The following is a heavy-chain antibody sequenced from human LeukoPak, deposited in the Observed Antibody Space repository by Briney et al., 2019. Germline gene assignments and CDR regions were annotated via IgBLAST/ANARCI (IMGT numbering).Heavy chain of an antibody. Sequence: PGGSLRLSCAASGFTFSSYAMSWVRQAPGKGLEWVSAISGSGGSTYYADSVKGRFTISRDNSKNTLYLQMNSLRAEDTAVYYCAMFKYYYDSIRSGGQGTMVTVSS. CDR3: AMFKYYYDSIRS. J-gene: IGHJ3*01. CDR1: GFTFSSYA. CDR2: ISGSGGST. D-gene: IGHD3-22*01. V-gene: IGHV3-23*01.